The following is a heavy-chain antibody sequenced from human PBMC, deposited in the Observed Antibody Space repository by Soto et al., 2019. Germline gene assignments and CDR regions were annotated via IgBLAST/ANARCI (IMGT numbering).Heavy chain of an antibody. CDR1: GFTFSSYA. Sequence: QLLESGGGLVQPGGSLRLSCAASGFTFSSYAVSWVRQAPGRGLEWVSGITASGGSTYYADSVEGRFTVSRDNSKNTLFLQMSSLRAEDTAVYLCARVLWLGDAYDLWARGTMVTVSS. CDR3: ARVLWLGDAYDL. CDR2: ITASGGST. D-gene: IGHD6-19*01. J-gene: IGHJ3*01. V-gene: IGHV3-23*01.